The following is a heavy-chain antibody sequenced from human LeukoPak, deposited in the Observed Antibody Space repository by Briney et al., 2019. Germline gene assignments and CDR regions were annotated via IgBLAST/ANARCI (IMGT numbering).Heavy chain of an antibody. CDR2: IGTAGDT. CDR1: GFTFSNFD. V-gene: IGHV3-13*01. Sequence: TGGSLRLSCATSGFTFSNFDLHWVRQATGEGLEWVSAIGTAGDTYYPDSVKGRFTISRDNAKNSFYLQMNNLRVGDTAVYYCSGGGAPAGYAYDVWGHGTVVTVSS. D-gene: IGHD6-13*01. CDR3: SGGGAPAGYAYDV. J-gene: IGHJ3*01.